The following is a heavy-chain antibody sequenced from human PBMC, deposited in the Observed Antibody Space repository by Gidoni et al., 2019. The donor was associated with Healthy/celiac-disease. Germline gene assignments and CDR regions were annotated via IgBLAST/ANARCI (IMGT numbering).Heavy chain of an antibody. CDR3: ARGPGIAVALDY. CDR1: GGSFSGYY. CDR2: INHSGST. V-gene: IGHV4-34*01. D-gene: IGHD6-19*01. J-gene: IGHJ4*02. Sequence: QVQLQQWGAGLLKPSETLSLTCAVYGGSFSGYYWSWIRPPPGKGLEWIGEINHSGSTNYNPSLKSRVTISVDTSKNQFSLKLSSVTAADTAVYYCARGPGIAVALDYWGQGTLVTVSS.